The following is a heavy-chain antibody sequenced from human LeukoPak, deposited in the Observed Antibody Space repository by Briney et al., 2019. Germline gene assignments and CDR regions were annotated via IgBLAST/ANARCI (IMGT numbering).Heavy chain of an antibody. J-gene: IGHJ4*02. CDR3: ARLSVVAATPEFDY. V-gene: IGHV4-59*01. CDR1: GGSISSYY. Sequence: PSETLSLTCTVSGGSISSYYWSWIRQPPGKGLEWIGYIYYSGSTNYNPSLKSRVTISVDTSKNQFSLKLRSVTAADTAVYYCARLSVVAATPEFDYWGQGTLVTVSS. CDR2: IYYSGST. D-gene: IGHD2-15*01.